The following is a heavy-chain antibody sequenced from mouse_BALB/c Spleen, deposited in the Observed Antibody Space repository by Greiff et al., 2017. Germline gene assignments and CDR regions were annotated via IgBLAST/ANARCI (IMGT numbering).Heavy chain of an antibody. CDR2: IWAGGST. V-gene: IGHV2-9*02. CDR3: ARGYDYEIAY. D-gene: IGHD2-4*01. CDR1: GFSLTSYG. J-gene: IGHJ3*01. Sequence: VKVVESGPGLVAPSQSLSITCTVSGFSLTSYGVHWVRQPPGKGLEWLGVIWAGGSTNYNSALMSRLSISKDNSKSQVFLKMNSLQTDDTAMYYCARGYDYEIAYWGQGTLVTVSA.